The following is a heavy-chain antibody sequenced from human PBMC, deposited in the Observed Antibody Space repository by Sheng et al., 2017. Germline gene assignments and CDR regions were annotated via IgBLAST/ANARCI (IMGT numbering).Heavy chain of an antibody. J-gene: IGHJ3*02. D-gene: IGHD2-2*01. CDR2: INPSGGST. Sequence: QVQLVQSGAEVKKPGASVKVSCKASGYTFTSYYMHWVRQAPGQGLEWMGIINPSGGSTSYAQKFQGRVTMTRDTSTSTVYMELSSLRSEDTAVYYCARDRIVVVPAVRAFDIWGQGTMVTVSS. CDR3: ARDRIVVVPAVRAFDI. CDR1: GYTFTSYY. V-gene: IGHV1-46*01.